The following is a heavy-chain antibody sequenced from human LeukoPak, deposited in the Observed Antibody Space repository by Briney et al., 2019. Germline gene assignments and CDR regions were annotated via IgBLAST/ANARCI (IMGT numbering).Heavy chain of an antibody. CDR3: ARGWSYFDY. CDR2: IRSSGSTI. D-gene: IGHD2-15*01. V-gene: IGHV3-48*03. CDR1: GFTFSSYE. J-gene: IGHJ4*02. Sequence: PGGSLRLSCAASGFTFSSYEMNWVRQAPGKGLEWISYIRSSGSTIYYADSVKGRFTISRDNAKNSLYLQMNSLRAEDTAVYYCARGWSYFDYWGQGTLVTVSS.